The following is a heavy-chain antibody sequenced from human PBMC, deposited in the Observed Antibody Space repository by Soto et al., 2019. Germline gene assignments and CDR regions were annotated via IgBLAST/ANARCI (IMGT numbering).Heavy chain of an antibody. Sequence: GGSLRLSCAASGFTVSSNYMSWVRQAPGKGLEWVSVIYSGGSTYYADSVKGRFTISRDNSKNTLYLQMNSLRAEDTAVYYCARDQVTAAGAEYLQHWGQGTLVTVSS. J-gene: IGHJ1*01. CDR2: IYSGGST. D-gene: IGHD6-13*01. CDR3: ARDQVTAAGAEYLQH. CDR1: GFTVSSNY. V-gene: IGHV3-53*01.